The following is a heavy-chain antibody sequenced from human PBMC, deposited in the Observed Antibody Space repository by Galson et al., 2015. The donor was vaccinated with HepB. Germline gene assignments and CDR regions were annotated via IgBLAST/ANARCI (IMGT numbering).Heavy chain of an antibody. V-gene: IGHV1-3*01. J-gene: IGHJ6*02. CDR2: INAGNGNT. D-gene: IGHD5-18*01. CDR3: ARVRHTAMASHAYYYGMDV. CDR1: GYTFTSYA. Sequence: SVKVSCKASGYTFTSYAMHWVRQAPGQRLEWMGWINAGNGNTKYSQKFQGRVTITRDTSASTAYMELSSLRSEDTAVYYCARVRHTAMASHAYYYGMDVWGQGTTVTVSS.